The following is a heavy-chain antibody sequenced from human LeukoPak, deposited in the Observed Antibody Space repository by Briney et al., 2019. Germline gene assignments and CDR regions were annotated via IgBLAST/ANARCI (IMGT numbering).Heavy chain of an antibody. V-gene: IGHV4-30-4*01. J-gene: IGHJ4*02. CDR1: GGSISSGDYY. CDR2: IYYSGST. CDR3: AAHEEPYYFDY. Sequence: SETLSLTCTVSGGSISSGDYYWSWIRRPPGKGLEWIGYIYYSGSTYYNPSLKSRVTISVDTSKNQFSLKLSSVTAADTAVYYCAAHEEPYYFDYGGQGTLVTVSS. D-gene: IGHD1-14*01.